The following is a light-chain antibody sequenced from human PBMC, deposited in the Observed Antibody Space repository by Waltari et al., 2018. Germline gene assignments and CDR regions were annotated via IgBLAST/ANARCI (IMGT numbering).Light chain of an antibody. V-gene: IGLV3-21*03. Sequence: SYVVTQPPSVSLAPGKTATLNCGGADIGRRNGCWYQQVSGQAPVLVVYDNSYRSSGVPERFSGSNSGDTATLTISRVEVGDEADFYCQVWDSTTDHAIFGGGTKLTVL. CDR2: DNS. CDR3: QVWDSTTDHAI. CDR1: DIGRRN. J-gene: IGLJ2*01.